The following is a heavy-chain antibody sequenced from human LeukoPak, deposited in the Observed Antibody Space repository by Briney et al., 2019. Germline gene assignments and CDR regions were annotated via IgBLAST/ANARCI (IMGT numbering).Heavy chain of an antibody. D-gene: IGHD2-2*01. V-gene: IGHV4-30-4*01. CDR2: IYYSGST. CDR1: GGSISSGDYY. Sequence: SQTLSLTCTVSGGSISSGDYYWSWIRQPPGKGLEWIGYIYYSGSTYYNPSLKSRVTISVDTSKNQFSLKLSSVTAADTAVYCCARDVLYCSSTSCLGWFDPWGQGTLVTVSS. CDR3: ARDVLYCSSTSCLGWFDP. J-gene: IGHJ5*02.